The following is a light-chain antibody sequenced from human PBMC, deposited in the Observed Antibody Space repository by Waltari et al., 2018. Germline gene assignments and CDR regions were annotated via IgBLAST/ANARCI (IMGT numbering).Light chain of an antibody. CDR3: QQYNRWPST. CDR2: GAS. CDR1: HSLTSN. Sequence: VMTQSPATLSVSPGDSVTLSCRASHSLTSNLAWYQQKPGQPPRLLIFGASTRATGVSDRFSGSGTTTQFSLTISSLQPEDFAVYFCQQYNRWPSTFGQGTKLDIK. J-gene: IGKJ2*01. V-gene: IGKV3-15*01.